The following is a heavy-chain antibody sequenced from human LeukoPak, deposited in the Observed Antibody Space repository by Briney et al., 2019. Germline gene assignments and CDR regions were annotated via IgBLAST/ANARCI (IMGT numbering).Heavy chain of an antibody. V-gene: IGHV4-59*01. CDR3: ARAPIYYYDSSGYSYYFDY. Sequence: SETLSLTCTVSGGSISSYYWSWIRQPPGKGLEWIGYIYYSGSTNYNPSLKSRVTMSVDTSKNQFSLKLSSVTAADTAVYYCARAPIYYYDSSGYSYYFDYWGQGTLVTVSS. CDR2: IYYSGST. D-gene: IGHD3-22*01. CDR1: GGSISSYY. J-gene: IGHJ4*02.